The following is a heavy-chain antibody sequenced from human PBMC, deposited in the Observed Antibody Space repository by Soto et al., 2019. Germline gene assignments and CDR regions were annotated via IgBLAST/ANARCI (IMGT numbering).Heavy chain of an antibody. Sequence: SETLSLTCAVYGGSFSGYYWSWIRQPPGKGLEWIGEINHSGSTNYNPSLKSRDTISVDTSKNQFSLKLSSVTAADTAVYYCARGLDIVVVPAASNWFDPWGQGTLVTVSS. CDR2: INHSGST. D-gene: IGHD2-2*01. CDR3: ARGLDIVVVPAASNWFDP. V-gene: IGHV4-34*01. J-gene: IGHJ5*02. CDR1: GGSFSGYY.